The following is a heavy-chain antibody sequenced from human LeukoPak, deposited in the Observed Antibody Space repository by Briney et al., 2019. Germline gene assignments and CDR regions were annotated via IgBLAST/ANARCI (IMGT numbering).Heavy chain of an antibody. D-gene: IGHD3-16*01. V-gene: IGHV4-59*11. CDR1: GGSISGHY. Sequence: SETLSLACTVSGGSISGHYWTWIRQPPGKGLEWIGYIYDIGSTTYNPSLKSRVTISVDTSKNQFSLKLSSVTAADTAVYYCARGGVLKSVDYWGQGTLVTVSS. CDR3: ARGGVLKSVDY. CDR2: IYDIGST. J-gene: IGHJ4*02.